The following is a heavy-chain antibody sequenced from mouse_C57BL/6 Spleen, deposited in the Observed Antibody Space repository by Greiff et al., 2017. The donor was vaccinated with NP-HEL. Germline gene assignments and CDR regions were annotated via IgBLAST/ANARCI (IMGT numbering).Heavy chain of an antibody. V-gene: IGHV8-8*01. CDR2: IWWDDDK. J-gene: IGHJ4*01. D-gene: IGHD1-1*01. Sequence: QVTLKESGPGILQPSQTLSLTCSFSGFSLSTFGMGVGWIRQPSGKGLEWLAHIWWDDDKYYNPALKSRLTISKDTSKNQVFLKIANVDTADTATYYCARRYYYGSSLYAMDYWGQGTSVTVSS. CDR3: ARRYYYGSSLYAMDY. CDR1: GFSLSTFGMG.